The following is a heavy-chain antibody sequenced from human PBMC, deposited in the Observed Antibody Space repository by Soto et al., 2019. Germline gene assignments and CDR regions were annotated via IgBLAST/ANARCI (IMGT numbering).Heavy chain of an antibody. CDR2: ISYSGST. Sequence: QVQLQESGPGLVKPSETLSLTCIVSGGSISPYYWSWIRQPPGKGLEWIGFISYSGSTSYNPSLKRRVTMSVDSSKNQLSLKLSSVTAADTAVYYCARYSGTYYVYWGQGTLVTVSS. CDR1: GGSISPYY. J-gene: IGHJ4*02. V-gene: IGHV4-59*01. D-gene: IGHD1-26*01. CDR3: ARYSGTYYVY.